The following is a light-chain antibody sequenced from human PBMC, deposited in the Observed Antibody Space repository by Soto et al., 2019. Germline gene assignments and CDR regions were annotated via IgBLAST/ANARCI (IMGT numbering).Light chain of an antibody. CDR2: EDT. V-gene: IGLV1-51*02. CDR3: ATWDSSLSAGV. Sequence: QSVLTQPPSVSAAPGQKVTISCSGSSSNIENNYVSWYQQLPGTAPKLLIYEDTTQPSGIPDRFSGSKSGTSATLGITGLQTGDEADYYCATWDSSLSAGVFGTGTKVTVL. CDR1: SSNIENNY. J-gene: IGLJ1*01.